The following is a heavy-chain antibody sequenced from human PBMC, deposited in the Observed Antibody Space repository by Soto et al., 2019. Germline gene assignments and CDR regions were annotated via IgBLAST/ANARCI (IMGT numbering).Heavy chain of an antibody. D-gene: IGHD3-16*02. CDR3: AKASTYEYVWGSFRYYFNS. Sequence: PGGSLRLSCAASGFTFSSYGMHWVRQAPGKGLEWVAVISYDGSNKYYADSVKGRFTISGDNSKNTLYLQMNSLRAEDTAVYYCAKASTYEYVWGSFRYYFNSWGQGTLVTVSS. CDR2: ISYDGSNK. V-gene: IGHV3-30*18. CDR1: GFTFSSYG. J-gene: IGHJ4*02.